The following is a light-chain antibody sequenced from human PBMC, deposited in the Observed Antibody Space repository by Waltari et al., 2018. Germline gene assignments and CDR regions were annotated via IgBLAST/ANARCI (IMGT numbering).Light chain of an antibody. J-gene: IGLJ3*02. CDR3: SSQSSDDVVL. CDR1: RCGGTYKS. V-gene: IGLV2-14*01. CDR2: EVS. Sequence: QAALTPPAPGSGVPGPAVPHPRHGDRRCGGTYKSVSWYQDHPGQGPKVIIYEVSDRPSGVSARFSGSKSGNTASLTISGLQAEDEADYYCSSQSSDDVVLFGGGTKVTVL.